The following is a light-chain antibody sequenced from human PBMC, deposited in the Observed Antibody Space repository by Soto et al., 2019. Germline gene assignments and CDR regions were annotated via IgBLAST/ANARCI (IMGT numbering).Light chain of an antibody. CDR3: QSYDTTILNV. CDR1: SGSIASDY. CDR2: EDN. Sequence: NFMLTQPHSVSESPGKTVTISCTGSSGSIASDYEDNHRPSGVPDRFSGSIDISSNSASLTISGLKTEDEADYYCQSYDTTILNVFGSGTQLTVL. V-gene: IGLV6-57*02. J-gene: IGLJ6*01.